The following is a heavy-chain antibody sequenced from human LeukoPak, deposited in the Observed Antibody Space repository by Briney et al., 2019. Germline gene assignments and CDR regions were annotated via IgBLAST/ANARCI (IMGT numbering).Heavy chain of an antibody. V-gene: IGHV1-18*01. J-gene: IGHJ4*02. D-gene: IGHD4-17*01. CDR3: AREDPSSTVTTGDYFDY. Sequence: ASVKVSCKASGGTFSSYAISWVRQAPGQGLEWMGWISAYNGNTNYAQKLQGRVTMTTDTSTSTAYMELRSLRSDDTAVYYCAREDPSSTVTTGDYFDYWGQGTLVTVSS. CDR1: GGTFSSYA. CDR2: ISAYNGNT.